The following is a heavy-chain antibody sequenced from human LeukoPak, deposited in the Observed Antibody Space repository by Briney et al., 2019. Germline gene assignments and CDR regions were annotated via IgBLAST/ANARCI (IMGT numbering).Heavy chain of an antibody. J-gene: IGHJ4*02. CDR3: ASFYSTHSRFDYYDSSGYYYPLDY. V-gene: IGHV3-7*03. D-gene: IGHD3-22*01. CDR1: GFTFTKYW. Sequence: GDSLRLSCAASGFTFTKYWMTWVRQAPGKGLEWVGNIKQDGSDKNYMDSVKGRFTISRDNTKNSVYLQMSSLRAEDTAVYYCASFYSTHSRFDYYDSSGYYYPLDYWGQGTLVTVSS. CDR2: IKQDGSDK.